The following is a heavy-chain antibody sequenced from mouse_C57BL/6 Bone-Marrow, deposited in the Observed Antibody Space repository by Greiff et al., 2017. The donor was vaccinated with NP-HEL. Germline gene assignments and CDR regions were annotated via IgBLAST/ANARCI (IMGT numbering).Heavy chain of an antibody. Sequence: EVNLVESGGGLVQSGRSLRLSCATSGFTFSDFYMEWVRQAPGKGLEWIAASRNKANDYTTEYSASVKGRFIVSRDTSQSILYLQMNALRAEDTAIYYCASHIYEGMDYWGQGTSVTVSS. CDR1: GFTFSDFY. CDR2: SRNKANDYTT. V-gene: IGHV7-1*01. J-gene: IGHJ4*01. CDR3: ASHIYEGMDY. D-gene: IGHD2-3*01.